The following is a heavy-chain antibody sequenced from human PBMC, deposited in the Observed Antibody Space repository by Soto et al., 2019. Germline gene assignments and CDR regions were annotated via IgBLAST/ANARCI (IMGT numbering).Heavy chain of an antibody. V-gene: IGHV3-11*01. J-gene: IGHJ4*02. Sequence: QVQLVESGGGLVKPGGSLRLSCEASGFTFSDYYMNWIRQAPGKGLEWVSYISGSGSNIYYADSVKGQFTISRDNAKNSLYLQMNSLRAEDTAVYYCARGGGISIVGYSYFDNWGQGTLVHVSS. D-gene: IGHD3-3*02. CDR2: ISGSGSNI. CDR1: GFTFSDYY. CDR3: ARGGGISIVGYSYFDN.